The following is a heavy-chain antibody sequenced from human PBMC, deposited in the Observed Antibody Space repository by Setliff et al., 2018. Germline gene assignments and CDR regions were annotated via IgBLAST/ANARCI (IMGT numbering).Heavy chain of an antibody. CDR3: ARGRIGSTWTGDY. D-gene: IGHD2-15*01. V-gene: IGHV1-2*02. J-gene: IGHJ4*02. Sequence: ASVKVSCQASGYTLTAYYMHWVRQAPGQGLEWMGWINPGSGATNLAQKFQDRVTMTSDTSITTAYMELSSLTSDDRAIYYCARGRIGSTWTGDYWGQGTLVTVSS. CDR2: INPGSGAT. CDR1: GYTLTAYY.